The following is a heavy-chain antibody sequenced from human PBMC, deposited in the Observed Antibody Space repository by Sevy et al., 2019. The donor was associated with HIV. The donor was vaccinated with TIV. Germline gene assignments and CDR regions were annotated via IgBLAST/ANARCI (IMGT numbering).Heavy chain of an antibody. Sequence: GGYLRLSCAASGFSFSRYGIHWVRQAPGRGLEWVAVISHDGGTQYYADSVKGRFTVSRDNSKYTAYLEMDSLSTEDTAVYFCAKDLFGDYCLCSVDYWGQGALVTVSS. CDR3: AKDLFGDYCLCSVDY. CDR2: ISHDGGTQ. CDR1: GFSFSRYG. D-gene: IGHD4-17*01. J-gene: IGHJ4*02. V-gene: IGHV3-30*18.